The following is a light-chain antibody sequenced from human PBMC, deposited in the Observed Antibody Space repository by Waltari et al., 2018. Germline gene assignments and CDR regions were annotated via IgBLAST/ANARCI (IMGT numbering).Light chain of an antibody. CDR3: SSYAGSNNVV. V-gene: IGLV2-14*03. CDR1: NTDVGIYNY. J-gene: IGLJ2*01. CDR2: DVS. Sequence: QSALTQPASVSGSPGQSITISCTGTNTDVGIYNYVSWYQQHPGAAPKLILYDVSNRPTGISSRFSGSKSGNTASLAISGLRTEDEADYYCSSYAGSNNVVFGGGTKLTVL.